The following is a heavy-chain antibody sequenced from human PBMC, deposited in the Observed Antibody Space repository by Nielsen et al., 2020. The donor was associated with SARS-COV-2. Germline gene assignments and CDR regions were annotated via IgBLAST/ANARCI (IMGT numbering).Heavy chain of an antibody. J-gene: IGHJ5*02. V-gene: IGHV1-18*04. Sequence: ASVKVSCKASGYTFTKYGISWVRQAPGQGLEWMGWISGNSDSAKYVKKFLGRVIMTTATSTSTAYLEVRSLRSDGTAVYYCASSAPPSGFNWFDPWGQGTLVTVSS. D-gene: IGHD3-22*01. CDR2: ISGNSDSA. CDR3: ASSAPPSGFNWFDP. CDR1: GYTFTKYG.